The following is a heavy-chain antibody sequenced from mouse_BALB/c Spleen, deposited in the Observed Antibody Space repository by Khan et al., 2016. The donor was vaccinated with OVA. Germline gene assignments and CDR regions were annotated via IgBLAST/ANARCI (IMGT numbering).Heavy chain of an antibody. CDR3: ARQVYPGYFDV. V-gene: IGHV2-6-1*01. CDR1: GFSLTSYG. CDR2: IWSDGRT. J-gene: IGHJ1*01. Sequence: VQLQESGPGPVAPSQSLSITCTISGFSLTSYGVHWVRQPAGKGLEWLVVIWSDGRTTYNSALKSRLSISKDNSKSQVFLKVNRLQTDDTAIYYCARQVYPGYFDVWGAGTTVTVSS. D-gene: IGHD2-1*01.